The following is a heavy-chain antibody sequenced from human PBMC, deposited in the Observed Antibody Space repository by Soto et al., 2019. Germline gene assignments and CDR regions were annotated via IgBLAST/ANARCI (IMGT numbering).Heavy chain of an antibody. CDR1: GFTFRTYT. CDR2: IRGFSPYT. CDR3: ARSRAYDGHGYYYNAMDV. D-gene: IGHD2-21*01. V-gene: IGHV3-21*01. J-gene: IGHJ6*02. Sequence: PGGSLRLSCISSGFTFRTYTMNWVRQAPGKGLEWVSGIRGFSPYTFYAESVKGRFTISRDNAKNSLYLQMNSLRAEDTAVYYCARSRAYDGHGYYYNAMDVWGQGTTVAVSS.